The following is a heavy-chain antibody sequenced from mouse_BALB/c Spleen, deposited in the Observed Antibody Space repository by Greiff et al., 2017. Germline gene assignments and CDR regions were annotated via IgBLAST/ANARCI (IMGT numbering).Heavy chain of an antibody. CDR2: ISSGGSYT. D-gene: IGHD1-1*01. J-gene: IGHJ4*01. CDR1: GFTFSSYA. Sequence: EVKLVESGGGLVKPGGSLKLSCAASGFTFSSYAMSWVRQTPEKRLEWVATISSGGSYTYYPDSVKGRFTNSRDNAKNTLYLQMSSLRSEDTAMYYCARLVTTVVGAMEYWGQGTSVTGSA. CDR3: ARLVTTVVGAMEY. V-gene: IGHV5-9-3*01.